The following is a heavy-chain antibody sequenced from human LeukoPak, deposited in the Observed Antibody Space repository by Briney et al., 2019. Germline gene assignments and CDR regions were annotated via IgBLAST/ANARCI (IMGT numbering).Heavy chain of an antibody. D-gene: IGHD3-22*01. J-gene: IGHJ4*02. CDR2: INPNSGGT. CDR3: ARVFGVGYDSSGLVPAY. CDR1: GYTFTGYY. V-gene: IGHV1-2*02. Sequence: ASVKVSCKASGYTFTGYYMHWVRQAPGQGLEWMGWINPNSGGTNYAQKFQGRVTMTRDTSISTAYMELSRLRSDDTAVYYCARVFGVGYDSSGLVPAYWGQGTLVTVSS.